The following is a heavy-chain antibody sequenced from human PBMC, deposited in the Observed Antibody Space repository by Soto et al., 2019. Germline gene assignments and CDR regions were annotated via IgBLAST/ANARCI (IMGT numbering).Heavy chain of an antibody. CDR3: ARTYYYDSTGYYRTFDY. J-gene: IGHJ4*02. CDR1: GFRFGSYA. CDR2: AGPSGSST. D-gene: IGHD3-22*01. Sequence: GGSVRRSCVASGFRFGSYAMSWVRLAPGKGLEWVSVAGPSGSSTFYADSVRGRFTISRDNVENTLYLQMNSLRVADTALYFCARTYYYDSTGYYRTFDYWGQGTLVTVSS. V-gene: IGHV3-23*01.